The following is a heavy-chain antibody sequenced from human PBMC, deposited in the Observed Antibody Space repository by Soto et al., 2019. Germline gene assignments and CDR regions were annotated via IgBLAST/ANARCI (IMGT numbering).Heavy chain of an antibody. CDR3: ARILMNYYALAF. Sequence: WQLLSRTRPVCNGSRTRGASYCNKTRQPPGKGLEWIGHIYYSGSTYYNPSLKSRAGISVDSSKSQVSLKLTSVTAADTAVYFCARILMNYYALAFWGYGAPVTVS. CDR1: NGSRTRGASY. V-gene: IGHV4-30-4*01. CDR2: IYYSGST. D-gene: IGHD3-10*01. J-gene: IGHJ4*01.